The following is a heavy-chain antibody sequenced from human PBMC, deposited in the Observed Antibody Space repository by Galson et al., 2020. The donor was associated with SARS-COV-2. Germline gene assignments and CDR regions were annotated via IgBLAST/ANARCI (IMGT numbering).Heavy chain of an antibody. D-gene: IGHD3-10*01. CDR2: ISTSGARA. V-gene: IGHV3-23*01. J-gene: IGHJ3*01. CDR1: GLPFNTYA. Sequence: GESLKISCVVSGLPFNTYAMSWVRQAPGKGPEWVSSISTSGARAYYADSMKGRFTISRDNLRGMVYLQMTRLRAEDTALYYCAARPGSELLGAFDFWGHGTMVTVS. CDR3: AARPGSELLGAFDF.